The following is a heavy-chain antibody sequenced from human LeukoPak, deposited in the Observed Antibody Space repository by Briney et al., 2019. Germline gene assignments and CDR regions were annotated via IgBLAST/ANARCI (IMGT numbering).Heavy chain of an antibody. CDR3: ARPNCSSGSCPNRGGYYYYYMDV. J-gene: IGHJ6*03. V-gene: IGHV3-7*01. CDR1: GFSFSTYW. CDR2: IKQDGSEK. D-gene: IGHD2-15*01. Sequence: PGGSLRLSCAASGFSFSTYWMSWVRQAPGKGLEWVANIKQDGSEKYYVDSVKGRFTISRDNAKNSLYLQMNSLRAEDTAIYFCARPNCSSGSCPNRGGYYYYYMDVWGKGTTVTVSS.